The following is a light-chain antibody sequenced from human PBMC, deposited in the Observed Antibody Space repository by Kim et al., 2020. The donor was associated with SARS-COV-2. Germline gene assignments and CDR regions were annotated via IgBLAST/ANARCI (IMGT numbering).Light chain of an antibody. V-gene: IGKV1D-16*01. CDR3: IQYSKFPRT. CDR2: GAT. J-gene: IGKJ1*01. CDR1: QDIRTW. Sequence: DIQMTQSPSSLSASVGDRVTITCRASQDIRTWLSWYQQKTDKAPESLIFGATGLQSGVPSRFSGSGSETEFTLTISSLQPGDVGTYYCIQYSKFPRTFGQGTKVDIK.